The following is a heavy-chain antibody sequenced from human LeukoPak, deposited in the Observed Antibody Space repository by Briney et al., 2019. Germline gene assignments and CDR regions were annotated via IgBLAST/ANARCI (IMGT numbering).Heavy chain of an antibody. D-gene: IGHD2/OR15-2a*01. J-gene: IGHJ4*02. CDR3: GRDYRASAIIFVFDY. CDR2: INTYNGDT. Sequence: ASVKVSCKASGHTLTSNGISWVRQAPGQGLEWMGWINTYNGDTNYAQNFQGRVTMTTDTSTSTAYMELRSLRSDDTAVYYCGRDYRASAIIFVFDYWGQGTLVTVSS. V-gene: IGHV1-18*01. CDR1: GHTLTSNG.